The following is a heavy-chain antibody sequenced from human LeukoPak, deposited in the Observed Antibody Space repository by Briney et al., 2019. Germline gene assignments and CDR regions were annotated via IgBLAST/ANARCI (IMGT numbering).Heavy chain of an antibody. J-gene: IGHJ4*02. V-gene: IGHV3-7*01. D-gene: IGHD1-7*01. Sequence: TGGSLRLSCAASGFTFSSHWMTWVRQAPGKGLEWVANIKEDGSEKYYVDSVKGRFTISRDNAENSLYLQMNSLRAEDSAVYYCASSITANTNYWGQGTLVTVTS. CDR3: ASSITANTNY. CDR1: GFTFSSHW. CDR2: IKEDGSEK.